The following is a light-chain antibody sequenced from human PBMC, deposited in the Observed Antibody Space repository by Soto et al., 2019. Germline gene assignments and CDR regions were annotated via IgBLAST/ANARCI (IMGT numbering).Light chain of an antibody. J-gene: IGLJ1*01. Sequence: QSALTQPAAVSGSPGQSITISCTGTSSDVGGYNYVSWYQQHPGKAPKLMIYEVSNRPSGASNRFSGSKSGNTASLTISGLQAEDEADYYCSSYTSSSTPLSVFGTWTKVTVL. CDR2: EVS. V-gene: IGLV2-14*01. CDR3: SSYTSSSTPLSV. CDR1: SSDVGGYNY.